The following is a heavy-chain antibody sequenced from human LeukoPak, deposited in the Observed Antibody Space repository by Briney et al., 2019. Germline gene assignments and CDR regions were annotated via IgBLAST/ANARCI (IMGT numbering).Heavy chain of an antibody. J-gene: IGHJ5*02. CDR2: INHSGST. D-gene: IGHD3-10*01. CDR1: GGSFSGYY. V-gene: IGHV4-34*01. Sequence: SETLSLTCAVYGGSFSGYYWSWIRQPPGKGLEWIGEINHSGSTNYNPSLKSRVTISVDTSKNQFSLKLGSVTAADTAVYYCARAGHFGGSGIIWFDPWGQGTLVTVSS. CDR3: ARAGHFGGSGIIWFDP.